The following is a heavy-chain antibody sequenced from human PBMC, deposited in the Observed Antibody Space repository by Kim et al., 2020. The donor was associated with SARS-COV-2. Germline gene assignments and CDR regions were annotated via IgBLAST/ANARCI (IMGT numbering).Heavy chain of an antibody. CDR2: IYPGDSDT. Sequence: GESLKISCKGSGYSFTSYWIGWVRQMPGKGLEWMGIIYPGDSDTRYSPSFQGQVTISADKSISTAYLQWSSLKASDTAMYYCARGEGGGAMDGDDSYYYYYYGMDVWGQGTTVTVSS. D-gene: IGHD2-21*02. V-gene: IGHV5-51*01. J-gene: IGHJ6*02. CDR1: GYSFTSYW. CDR3: ARGEGGGAMDGDDSYYYYYYGMDV.